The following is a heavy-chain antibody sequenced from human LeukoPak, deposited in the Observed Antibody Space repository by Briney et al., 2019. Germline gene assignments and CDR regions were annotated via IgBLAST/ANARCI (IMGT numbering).Heavy chain of an antibody. J-gene: IGHJ6*03. V-gene: IGHV1-18*01. CDR2: ISAYNGNT. CDR3: ARDPHLGVVPAAPGYYYYYMDV. Sequence: ASVKVSCKASGGTFSSYAISWVRQAPGQGLEWMGWISAYNGNTNYAQKLQGRVTMTTDTSTSTAYMELRSLRSDDTAVYYCARDPHLGVVPAAPGYYYYYMDVWGKGTTVTVSS. D-gene: IGHD2-2*01. CDR1: GGTFSSYA.